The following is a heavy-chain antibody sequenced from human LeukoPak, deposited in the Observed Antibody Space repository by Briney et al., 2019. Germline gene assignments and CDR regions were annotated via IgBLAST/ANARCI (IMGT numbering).Heavy chain of an antibody. CDR1: GYTLTELS. J-gene: IGHJ4*02. CDR3: ATVDYYGSGSYYCLRY. V-gene: IGHV1-24*01. CDR2: FDPEDGET. Sequence: ASVKVSCKVSGYTLTELSMHWVRQAPGKGREWMGGFDPEDGETIYAQKFQGRVTMTEDTSTDTAYMELSSLRSEDTAVYYCATVDYYGSGSYYCLRYWGQGTLVTVSS. D-gene: IGHD3-10*01.